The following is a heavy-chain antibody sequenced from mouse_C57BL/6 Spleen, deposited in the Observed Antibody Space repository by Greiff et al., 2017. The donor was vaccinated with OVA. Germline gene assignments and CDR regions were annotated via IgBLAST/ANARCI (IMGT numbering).Heavy chain of an antibody. CDR2: IHPNSGST. CDR1: GYTFTSYW. Sequence: VQLQQPGAELVKPGASVKLSCKASGYTFTSYWMHWVKQRPGQGLEWIGMIHPNSGSTNYNEKFKSKATLTVDKSSSTAYMQLSSLTSEDSAVYYCARGRDGYYVMDYWGQGTSVTVSS. V-gene: IGHV1-64*01. CDR3: ARGRDGYYVMDY. J-gene: IGHJ4*01. D-gene: IGHD2-3*01.